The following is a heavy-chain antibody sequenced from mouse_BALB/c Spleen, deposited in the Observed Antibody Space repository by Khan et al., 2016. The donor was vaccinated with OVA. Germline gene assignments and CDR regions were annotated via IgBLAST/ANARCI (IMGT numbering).Heavy chain of an antibody. J-gene: IGHJ4*01. CDR3: ARDKRYYAMDY. Sequence: VELVESGPGLVAPSQSLSITCTVSGFSLTGYGVHWVRQPPGKGLEWLGMIWGDGSTDYNSALKSRLSISKDNFKSQVFLKMNSLQTDDTARYYCARDKRYYAMDYRGQETSITSSS. CDR1: GFSLTGYG. CDR2: IWGDGST. V-gene: IGHV2-6-7*01.